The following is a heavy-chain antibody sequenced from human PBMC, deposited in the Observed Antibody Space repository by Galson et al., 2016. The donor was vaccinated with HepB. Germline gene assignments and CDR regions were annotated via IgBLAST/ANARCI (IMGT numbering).Heavy chain of an antibody. Sequence: SLRLSCAASGFSFRTYGMHWVRQAPGKGLEWVAVISFDGNNKFNADSVKRRFTICIDNSKNTLYLQLNSLRPEDTAVYYCAKAWQQLVPDLDYWGQGTLVTVSS. V-gene: IGHV3-30*18. CDR2: ISFDGNNK. CDR1: GFSFRTYG. D-gene: IGHD6-13*01. J-gene: IGHJ4*02. CDR3: AKAWQQLVPDLDY.